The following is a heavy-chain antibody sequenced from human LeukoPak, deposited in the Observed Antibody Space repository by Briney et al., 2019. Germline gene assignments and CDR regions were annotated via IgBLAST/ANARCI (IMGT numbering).Heavy chain of an antibody. V-gene: IGHV1-69*05. D-gene: IGHD3-22*01. CDR1: GGTFSSYA. Sequence: GASVKVSCKASGGTFSSYAISWVRQAPGQGLEWMGRIIPIFGTANYAQKFQGRVTITTDESTSTAYMELSSLRSEDTAVYYCARCAYDSSGPYFDYWGQGTLVTVSS. CDR3: ARCAYDSSGPYFDY. CDR2: IIPIFGTA. J-gene: IGHJ4*02.